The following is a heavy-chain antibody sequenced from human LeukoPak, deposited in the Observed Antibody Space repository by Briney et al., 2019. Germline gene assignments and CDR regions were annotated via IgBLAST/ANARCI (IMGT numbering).Heavy chain of an antibody. CDR3: QAYYGSGSYSDY. D-gene: IGHD3-10*01. Sequence: SETLSLTCTVSGGSISRSVYYWGWIRQPPGKGLEWIGSIYYSGSTYYSPSLESRVTISVDTSKNQFSLKLSSMTAADTAVYYCQAYYGSGSYSDYWGQGTLVTVSS. CDR2: IYYSGST. CDR1: GGSISRSVYY. J-gene: IGHJ4*02. V-gene: IGHV4-39*01.